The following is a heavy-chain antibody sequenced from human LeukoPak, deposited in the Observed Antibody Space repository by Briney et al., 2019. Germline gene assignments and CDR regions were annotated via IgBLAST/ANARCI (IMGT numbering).Heavy chain of an antibody. CDR1: GYTFTDYY. V-gene: IGHV1-2*02. D-gene: IGHD1-26*01. J-gene: IGHJ5*02. CDR3: AREYAGTTTNWFDP. Sequence: ASVKVSXKASGYTFTDYYIHWVRQAPGQGLEWMGGINPNSGDTNYAQKFQGRVTMTRDTSISIAYMDLSRLRSDDTAAYYCAREYAGTTTNWFDPWGQGTLVTVSS. CDR2: INPNSGDT.